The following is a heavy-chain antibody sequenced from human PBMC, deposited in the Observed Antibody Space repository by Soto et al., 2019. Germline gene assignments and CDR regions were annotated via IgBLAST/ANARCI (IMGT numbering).Heavy chain of an antibody. V-gene: IGHV3-15*07. CDR3: TTRFYSSSSVTDY. Sequence: GGSLRLSCAASGFTFSNAWMNWVRQAPGKGLEWVGRIKSKTDGGTTDYAAPVKGRFTISRDDSKNTLYLQMNSLKTEDTAVYYCTTRFYSSSSVTDYWGQGTLVTVSS. CDR2: IKSKTDGGTT. CDR1: GFTFSNAW. D-gene: IGHD6-6*01. J-gene: IGHJ4*02.